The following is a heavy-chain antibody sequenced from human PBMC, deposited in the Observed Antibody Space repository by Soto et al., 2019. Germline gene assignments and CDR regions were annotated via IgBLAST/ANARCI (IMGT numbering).Heavy chain of an antibody. CDR2: ISGSGGST. D-gene: IGHD3-22*01. CDR1: GFTFSSYA. Sequence: GGSLRLSCAASGFTFSSYAMSWVRQAPGKGLEWVSAISGSGGSTYYADSVKGRFTISRDNSKNTLYLQMNSLRAEDTAVYYCAKDANSSGYYLHWFDPWGQGTLVTVSS. V-gene: IGHV3-23*01. CDR3: AKDANSSGYYLHWFDP. J-gene: IGHJ5*02.